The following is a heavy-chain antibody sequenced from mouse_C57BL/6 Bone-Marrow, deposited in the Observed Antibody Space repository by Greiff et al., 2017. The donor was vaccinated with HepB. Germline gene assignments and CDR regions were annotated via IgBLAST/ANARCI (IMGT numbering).Heavy chain of an antibody. CDR1: GYAFSSSW. Sequence: QVQLKESGPELVKPGASVKISCKASGYAFSSSWMNWVKQRPGKGLEWIGRIYPGDGDTNYNGKVKGKVTLTADKSSSTAYMQLSSLTSEASAVFFCARQALSGFDYWGQGTTRTVSS. CDR3: ARQALSGFDY. V-gene: IGHV1-82*01. CDR2: IYPGDGDT. J-gene: IGHJ2*01. D-gene: IGHD1-3*01.